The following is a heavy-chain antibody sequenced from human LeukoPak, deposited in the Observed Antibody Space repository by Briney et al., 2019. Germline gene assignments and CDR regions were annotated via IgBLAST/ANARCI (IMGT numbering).Heavy chain of an antibody. CDR3: ARGIDYGGSPGLDY. V-gene: IGHV4-59*08. CDR1: GGSISSYY. D-gene: IGHD4-23*01. Sequence: SETLSLTCTVSGGSISSYYWNWIRQPPGKGLEWIGYISYSGDTKYNPSLKSRVTISVDTSKNQFSLKLNSVTAADTAVYYCARGIDYGGSPGLDYWGQGTLVPVSS. J-gene: IGHJ4*02. CDR2: ISYSGDT.